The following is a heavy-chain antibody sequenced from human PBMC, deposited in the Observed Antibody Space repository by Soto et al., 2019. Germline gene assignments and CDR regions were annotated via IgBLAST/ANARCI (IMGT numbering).Heavy chain of an antibody. Sequence: QVQLVQSGAEVKKPGASVKVSCKASGYTFTSYAMHWVRQAPGQTLEWLRWINAGNGNTKYSQKFQGRVTITRDTSASTAYMELSSLRSEDTAVYYCARGVGATTSYYYYGMDVWGQGTTVTVSS. V-gene: IGHV1-3*01. CDR1: GYTFTSYA. J-gene: IGHJ6*02. CDR3: ARGVGATTSYYYYGMDV. D-gene: IGHD1-26*01. CDR2: INAGNGNT.